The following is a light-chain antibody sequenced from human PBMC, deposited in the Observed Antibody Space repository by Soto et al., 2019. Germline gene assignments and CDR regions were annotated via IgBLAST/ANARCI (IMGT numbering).Light chain of an antibody. Sequence: EIVLTQSPGTLSLSPGERATLSCMASQRVSSRNLAWYQQQPGQAPRLLIYGAFSRAPGIPDSFSGSGSGTDFTLTISRLEPEDFAVYYCQQYGTTFTFGPGTKVDIK. CDR1: QRVSSRN. J-gene: IGKJ3*01. CDR2: GAF. V-gene: IGKV3-20*01. CDR3: QQYGTTFT.